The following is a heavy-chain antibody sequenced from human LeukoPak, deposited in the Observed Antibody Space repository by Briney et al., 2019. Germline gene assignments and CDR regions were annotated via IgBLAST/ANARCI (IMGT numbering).Heavy chain of an antibody. Sequence: GGSLRLSCAASGFTFSSYWMHWVRHTPGKGLVWVSRINTDGSSTSYADSVKGRFTISRDNAKNTLYLQMNSLRAEDTAVYYCARGGAYYYDSSGYVYWGQGTLVTVSS. V-gene: IGHV3-74*01. D-gene: IGHD3-22*01. CDR2: INTDGSST. J-gene: IGHJ4*02. CDR1: GFTFSSYW. CDR3: ARGGAYYYDSSGYVY.